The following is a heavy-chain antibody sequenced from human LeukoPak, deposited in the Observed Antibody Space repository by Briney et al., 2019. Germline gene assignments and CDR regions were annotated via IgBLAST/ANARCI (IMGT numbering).Heavy chain of an antibody. Sequence: GGSLRLSCAASGFIFDDYAIHWVRQAPGKGLEWVSGISWNSGNIGYADSVKGRFTISRDNAKNSLYLQMNSLRAEDTALYYCTKDIGRWLHSGAFDIWGQGTMVTVSS. J-gene: IGHJ3*02. CDR3: TKDIGRWLHSGAFDI. V-gene: IGHV3-9*01. D-gene: IGHD5-24*01. CDR2: ISWNSGNI. CDR1: GFIFDDYA.